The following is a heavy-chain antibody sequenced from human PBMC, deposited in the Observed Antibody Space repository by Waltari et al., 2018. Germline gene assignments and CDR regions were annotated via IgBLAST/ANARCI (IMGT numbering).Heavy chain of an antibody. CDR2: SSSGSSTI. Sequence: EMQLVESGGGLVQPGGSLRLSCEASAFSLSTHSMIWVRQAPGKGWEWLSYSSSGSSTIYDADAVKGRFTISRDNAKNSLFLQMNSLRTDDTAVYYCARDCGGDCYPISGAYWGQGPLVSVSS. CDR1: AFSLSTHS. J-gene: IGHJ4*02. CDR3: ARDCGGDCYPISGAY. V-gene: IGHV3-48*01. D-gene: IGHD2-21*02.